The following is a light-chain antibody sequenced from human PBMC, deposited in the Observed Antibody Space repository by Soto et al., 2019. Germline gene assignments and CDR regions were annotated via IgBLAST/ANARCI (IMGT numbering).Light chain of an antibody. CDR3: QQSYSTMIT. V-gene: IGKV1-39*01. Sequence: EIQVTQSPSSLSASVGDIVTITCLASQTISSWLAWYQQKLGKAPKLLIYDASTLQSGVPSRFSGSGSGTDFTLTISSLQPEDFATYYCQQSYSTMITFGQRTRLEIK. CDR1: QTISSW. CDR2: DAS. J-gene: IGKJ5*01.